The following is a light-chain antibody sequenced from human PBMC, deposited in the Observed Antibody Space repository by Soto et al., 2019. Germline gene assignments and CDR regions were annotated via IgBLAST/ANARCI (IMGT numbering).Light chain of an antibody. Sequence: QLVLTQSPSASASLGASVKLTCTLSSGHSTYAIAWHQQHPEKGPRFLMNLNGDGSHNKGDGIPDRFSGSVSGAERYLTISSLQSEDEADYYCQTWGTGIRVFGGGTQLTVL. V-gene: IGLV4-69*01. J-gene: IGLJ2*01. CDR3: QTWGTGIRV. CDR2: LNGDGSH. CDR1: SGHSTYA.